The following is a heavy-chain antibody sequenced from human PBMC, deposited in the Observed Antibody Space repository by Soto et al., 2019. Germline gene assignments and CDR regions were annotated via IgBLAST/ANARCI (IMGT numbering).Heavy chain of an antibody. CDR2: IIPIFGTA. V-gene: IGHV1-69*13. D-gene: IGHD3-22*01. J-gene: IGHJ6*02. CDR1: GGTFSSYA. Sequence: SVKVSCKASGGTFSSYAISWVRQAPGQGLEWMGGIIPIFGTANYAQKFQGRVTITADESTSTAYMELSSLRSEDTAVYYCARAYYYDSSATYYYYGMYVWGQGTPVTVSS. CDR3: ARAYYYDSSATYYYYGMYV.